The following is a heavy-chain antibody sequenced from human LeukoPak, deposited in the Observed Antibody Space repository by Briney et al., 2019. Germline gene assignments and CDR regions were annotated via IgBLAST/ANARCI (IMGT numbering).Heavy chain of an antibody. CDR1: GFTFSSYA. J-gene: IGHJ4*02. V-gene: IGHV3-23*01. CDR2: ISGTGGST. CDR3: AISGGEVDY. D-gene: IGHD3-16*01. Sequence: GGSLRLSCAASGFTFSSYAMSWVRQAPGKGLEWVSGISGTGGSTYYADSVKGRFTISRDNSKNTLYLQLNSLRAEDTAVYYCAISGGEVDYWGQGTLVTVSS.